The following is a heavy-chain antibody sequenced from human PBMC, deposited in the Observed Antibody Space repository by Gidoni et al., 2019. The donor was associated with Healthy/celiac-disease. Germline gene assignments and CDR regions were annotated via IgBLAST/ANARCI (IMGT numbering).Heavy chain of an antibody. CDR2: ISYDGSNK. D-gene: IGHD3-22*01. J-gene: IGHJ4*02. CDR3: AKEGEVTMIADY. CDR1: GFTFSSYG. V-gene: IGHV3-30*18. Sequence: QVQLVESGGGVVQPGRSLRLSCAASGFTFSSYGMHWVRQAPGKGLEWVAVISYDGSNKYYADSVKGRFTISRDNSKNTLYLQMNSLRAEDTAVYYCAKEGEVTMIADYWGQGTLVTVSS.